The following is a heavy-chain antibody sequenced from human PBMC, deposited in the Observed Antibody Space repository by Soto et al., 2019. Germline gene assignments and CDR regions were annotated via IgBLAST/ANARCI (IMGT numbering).Heavy chain of an antibody. Sequence: GESLKSACKGSGYSFTSYWIGWVRQMPGKGLEWMGIIYPGDSDTRYSPSFQGQVTISADKSISTAYLQWSSLKASDTAMYYCARLLAVAGTINWFDPWGQGTLVTVSS. CDR1: GYSFTSYW. CDR3: ARLLAVAGTINWFDP. V-gene: IGHV5-51*01. D-gene: IGHD6-19*01. CDR2: IYPGDSDT. J-gene: IGHJ5*02.